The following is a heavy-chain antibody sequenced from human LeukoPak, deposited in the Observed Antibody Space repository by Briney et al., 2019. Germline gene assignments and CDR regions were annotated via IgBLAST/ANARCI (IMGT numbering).Heavy chain of an antibody. CDR1: GGSISSYY. D-gene: IGHD3-10*01. CDR3: ARLPITLVRGVINAFDI. CDR2: IYYSGST. V-gene: IGHV4-59*08. Sequence: SETLSLTCTVSGGSISSYYWSWIRQPPGKGLEWIGYIYYSGSTNYNPPLKSRVTISVDTSKNQFSLKLSSVTAADTAVYYCARLPITLVRGVINAFDIWGQGTMVTVSS. J-gene: IGHJ3*02.